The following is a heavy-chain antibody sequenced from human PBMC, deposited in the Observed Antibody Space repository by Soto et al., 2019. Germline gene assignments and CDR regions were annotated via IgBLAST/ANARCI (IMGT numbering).Heavy chain of an antibody. Sequence: GSLRLSSTASGFTSSFYTMNWVRPAPGKGLEWVSSIGSTSSDIYDADSVKGRFTVARDNAKKSLYLQMSSLRAEDTAVYYCARLLQPYGSGGPLPSGYYGMDIWGQGTTVTVSS. D-gene: IGHD3-10*01. CDR1: GFTSSFYT. V-gene: IGHV3-21*01. J-gene: IGHJ6*02. CDR2: IGSTSSDI. CDR3: ARLLQPYGSGGPLPSGYYGMDI.